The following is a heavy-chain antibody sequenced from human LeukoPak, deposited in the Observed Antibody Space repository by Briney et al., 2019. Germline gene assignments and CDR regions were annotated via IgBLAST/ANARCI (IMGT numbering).Heavy chain of an antibody. D-gene: IGHD6-19*01. V-gene: IGHV3-23*01. CDR3: AKDGSGWRFDY. CDR1: GFTFSNYA. CDR2: ISVTGSST. J-gene: IGHJ4*02. Sequence: PGGSLRLSCAASGFTFSNYAMTWVRQAPGKGLEWVSTISVTGSSTYYAESVKGRLTSSRDNSQNTLYLQMNSLRAEDTAVYYCAKDGSGWRFDYWGQGTLVTVSS.